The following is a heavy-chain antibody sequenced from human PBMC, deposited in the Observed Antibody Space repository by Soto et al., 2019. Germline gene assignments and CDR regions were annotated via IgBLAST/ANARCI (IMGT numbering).Heavy chain of an antibody. CDR2: INPSGGST. J-gene: IGHJ4*02. CDR1: GYTFTSYY. D-gene: IGHD7-27*01. CDR3: ARANWYSEY. V-gene: IGHV1-46*01. Sequence: GASVKVSCKSSGYTFTSYYMHWVRQAPGQGLEWMGIINPSGGSTSYAQKFQGRVTMTRDTSTSTVSLNLTSLTAADTAIYYCARANWYSEYWGQGTLVTVSS.